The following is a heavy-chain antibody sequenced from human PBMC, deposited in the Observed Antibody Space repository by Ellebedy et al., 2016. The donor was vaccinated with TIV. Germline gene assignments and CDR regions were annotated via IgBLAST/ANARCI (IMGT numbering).Heavy chain of an antibody. J-gene: IGHJ4*02. Sequence: PGGSLRLSCAASGFAVYSNFMTWVRQAPGKGLEWVSVIYSDGSTYYGDSVKGRFTTSRDHSTNTVYLQMNSLRADDTAVYYCARVGRWPGIPDYWGQGTLVTVSS. D-gene: IGHD4-23*01. V-gene: IGHV3-53*01. CDR3: ARVGRWPGIPDY. CDR1: GFAVYSNF. CDR2: IYSDGST.